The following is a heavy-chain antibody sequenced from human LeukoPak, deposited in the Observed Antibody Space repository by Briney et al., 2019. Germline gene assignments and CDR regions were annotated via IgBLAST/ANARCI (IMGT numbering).Heavy chain of an antibody. V-gene: IGHV3-33*06. CDR3: AKGYSGWYMSFDY. D-gene: IGHD6-19*01. Sequence: GRSLRLSCAASGFTFSSYGMHWVRQAPGKGLEWVAVIWYDGSNKYYADSVKGRFTISRDNSKNTLYLQMNSLRAEDTAVYYCAKGYSGWYMSFDYWGQGTLVTVSS. CDR2: IWYDGSNK. CDR1: GFTFSSYG. J-gene: IGHJ4*02.